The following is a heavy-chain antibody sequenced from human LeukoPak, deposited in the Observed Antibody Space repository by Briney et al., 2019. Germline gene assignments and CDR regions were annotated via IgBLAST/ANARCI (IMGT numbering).Heavy chain of an antibody. CDR3: ARAYQTYSSGWYVFNY. Sequence: ASVKVSCKASGYTFTSYAMHWVRQAPGQRLEWMGWINAGNGNTKYSQKFQGRVTITRDTSASTAYMELSSLRSEDTAVYYCARAYQTYSSGWYVFNYWGQGTLVTVSS. J-gene: IGHJ4*02. CDR2: INAGNGNT. CDR1: GYTFTSYA. D-gene: IGHD6-19*01. V-gene: IGHV1-3*01.